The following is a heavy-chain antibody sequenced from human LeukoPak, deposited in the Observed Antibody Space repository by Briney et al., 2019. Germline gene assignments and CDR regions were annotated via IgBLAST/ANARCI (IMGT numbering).Heavy chain of an antibody. CDR2: IYYSGST. V-gene: IGHV4-39*01. D-gene: IGHD1-26*01. J-gene: IGHJ3*02. Sequence: SETLSLTCTVSGGSISSSSYYWGWIRQPPEKGLEWIGSIYYSGSTYYNPSLKSRVTISVDTSKNQFSLKLSSVTAADTAVYYCARLVRGRGSYLAFDIWGQGTMVTVPS. CDR1: GGSISSSSYY. CDR3: ARLVRGRGSYLAFDI.